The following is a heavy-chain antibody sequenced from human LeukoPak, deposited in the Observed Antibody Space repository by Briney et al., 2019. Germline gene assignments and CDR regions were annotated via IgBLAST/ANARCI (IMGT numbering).Heavy chain of an antibody. CDR3: ARKGGYGLDFDY. CDR2: ISGSGSTI. V-gene: IGHV3-48*03. D-gene: IGHD5-18*01. J-gene: IGHJ4*02. Sequence: PGGSLRLSCAASGFTFRSYEMNWGRQAPGKGLEWVSYISGSGSTIYYAEFMKGRFTISRDNAKNSLYLQMNSLRAEDTAVYYCARKGGYGLDFDYWGQGALVTVSS. CDR1: GFTFRSYE.